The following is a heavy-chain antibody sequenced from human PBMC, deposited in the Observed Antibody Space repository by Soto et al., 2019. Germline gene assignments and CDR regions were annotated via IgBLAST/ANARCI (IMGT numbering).Heavy chain of an antibody. Sequence: QVQLVQSGAEVKKPGASVKVSCKASGYTFTSYGISWVRQAPGQGLEWMGWISAYNGNTNYAQKLQGRVTMTTDTSPSTAYMELRGLRPDDTAVYYCARVTRGCSSTGCYDLVLWYFDLWGRGTLVTVSS. V-gene: IGHV1-18*01. CDR3: ARVTRGCSSTGCYDLVLWYFDL. D-gene: IGHD2-2*01. CDR1: GYTFTSYG. CDR2: ISAYNGNT. J-gene: IGHJ2*01.